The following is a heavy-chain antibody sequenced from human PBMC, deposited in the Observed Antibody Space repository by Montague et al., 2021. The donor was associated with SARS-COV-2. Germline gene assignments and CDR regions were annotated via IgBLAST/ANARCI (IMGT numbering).Heavy chain of an antibody. CDR3: AREGLHNWFDP. J-gene: IGHJ5*02. CDR1: NGSINSYY. CDR2: IYYRGST. V-gene: IGHV4-59*01. Sequence: SETLSLTCTVSNGSINSYYWSWVRQPPGKRLEWIGYIYYRGSTNYNPSRESRVTMSIDTSKNQFSLKLRSVTAADTAVYFCAREGLHNWFDPWGQGTLVIVSS.